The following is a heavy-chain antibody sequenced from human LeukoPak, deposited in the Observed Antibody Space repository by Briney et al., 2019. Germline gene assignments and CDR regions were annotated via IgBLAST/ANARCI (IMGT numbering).Heavy chain of an antibody. V-gene: IGHV4-4*07. D-gene: IGHD6-13*01. CDR3: ARGRASRSLGK. J-gene: IGHJ4*02. CDR2: IYTSGST. CDR1: GVSISSYY. Sequence: SETLSLTCTVSGVSISSYYWSWIRQPAGKGLEWIGRIYTSGSTNYNPSLKSRVTISVDTSKNQFSLKLSSVTAADTAVYYCARGRASRSLGKWGQGTLVTVSS.